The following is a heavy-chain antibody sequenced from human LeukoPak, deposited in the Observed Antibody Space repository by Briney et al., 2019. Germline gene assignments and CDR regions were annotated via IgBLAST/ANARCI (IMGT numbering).Heavy chain of an antibody. Sequence: GGSLRLSCAASGFSLSSNAMSWVRQAPGKGPEWVSAISRDTTYYAASVKGRFTISKDISKNTLSLQMNSLRAEDTAIYYCVKESPYGSPRFYYFDYWGQGILVTVSP. D-gene: IGHD1-26*01. V-gene: IGHV3-23*01. J-gene: IGHJ4*02. CDR2: ISRDTT. CDR1: GFSLSSNA. CDR3: VKESPYGSPRFYYFDY.